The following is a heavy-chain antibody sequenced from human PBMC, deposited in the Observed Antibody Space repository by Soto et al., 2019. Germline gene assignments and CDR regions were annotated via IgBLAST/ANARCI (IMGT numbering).Heavy chain of an antibody. Sequence: ASVKVSCKASGYTFTSYGISWVRQAPGQGLEWMGWISAYNGNTNYAQKLQGRVTMTTDTSTSTAYMELRSLRSDDTAVYYCARDHPYEVRGVIFPIDYWGQGTLVTVSS. CDR3: ARDHPYEVRGVIFPIDY. J-gene: IGHJ4*02. V-gene: IGHV1-18*01. CDR1: GYTFTSYG. CDR2: ISAYNGNT. D-gene: IGHD3-10*01.